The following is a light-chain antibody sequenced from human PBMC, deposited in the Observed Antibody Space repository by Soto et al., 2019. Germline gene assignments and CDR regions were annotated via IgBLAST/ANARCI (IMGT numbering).Light chain of an antibody. CDR1: QSISYW. CDR3: QQYKSYSWT. V-gene: IGKV1-5*01. Sequence: DIQMTQSPSTLSASVGDRVTITCRASQSISYWLAWYQQKPGKAPKLLIYDVSSLETGVPSRFSGSGSGTEFTLTISSLQSDDFGSYYCQQYKSYSWTFGQGTKVEIK. J-gene: IGKJ1*01. CDR2: DVS.